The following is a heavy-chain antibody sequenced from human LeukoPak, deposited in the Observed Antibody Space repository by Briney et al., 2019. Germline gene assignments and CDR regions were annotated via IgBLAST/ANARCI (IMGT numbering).Heavy chain of an antibody. J-gene: IGHJ4*02. D-gene: IGHD5-24*01. V-gene: IGHV4-34*01. Sequence: PSETLSLTCAVYGGSFSGYYWSWIRQPPGKGLEWIGEINHSGSTNYNPSLKSRVTISVDTSKNQFSLKLSSVTAADTAVYYCGGGRWLQFGLLRHWGQGTLVTVSS. CDR2: INHSGST. CDR1: GGSFSGYY. CDR3: GGGRWLQFGLLRH.